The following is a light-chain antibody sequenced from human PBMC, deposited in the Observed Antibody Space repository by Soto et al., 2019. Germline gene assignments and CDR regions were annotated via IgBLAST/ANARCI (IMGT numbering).Light chain of an antibody. V-gene: IGKV2-28*01. CDR2: LAS. CDR3: MEALQTRPIT. J-gene: IGKJ5*01. CDR1: QSLLHSHGYHY. Sequence: DIVMTQSPLSLSFTPGEPASFSCRSSQSLLHSHGYHYLDWYLEKPGQSTQLLIYLASNRAYGVPDRFSGSGSGADFTLRISRVEAEDVGFYDCMEALQTRPITFGQGTRLEIK.